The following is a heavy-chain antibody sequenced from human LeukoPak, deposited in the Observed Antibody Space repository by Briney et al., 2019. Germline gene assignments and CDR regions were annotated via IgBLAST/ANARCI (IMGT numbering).Heavy chain of an antibody. CDR3: ARGLQWLVQSTWFDP. V-gene: IGHV4-34*01. J-gene: IGHJ5*02. D-gene: IGHD6-19*01. Sequence: PSETLSLTCAVYGGSFSGYYWSWIRQPPGKGLEWIGEINHSGSTNYNPSLKSRVTISVDTSKNQFSLKLSSVTAADTAVYYCARGLQWLVQSTWFDPWGQGTLVTVSS. CDR1: GGSFSGYY. CDR2: INHSGST.